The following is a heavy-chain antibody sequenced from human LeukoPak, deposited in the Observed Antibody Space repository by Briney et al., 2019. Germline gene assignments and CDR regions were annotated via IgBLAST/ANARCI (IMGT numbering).Heavy chain of an antibody. D-gene: IGHD3-10*01. CDR3: ARGSMVRGVIRYYYYYGMDV. Sequence: GGSLRLSCVASGFTFSSYSMNWVRQAPGKGLEWASYISSGSSTIYYADSVKGRFTISRDNAKNSLYLQMNSLRAEDTAVYYCARGSMVRGVIRYYYYYGMDVWGQGTTVTVSS. CDR2: ISSGSSTI. J-gene: IGHJ6*02. CDR1: GFTFSSYS. V-gene: IGHV3-48*01.